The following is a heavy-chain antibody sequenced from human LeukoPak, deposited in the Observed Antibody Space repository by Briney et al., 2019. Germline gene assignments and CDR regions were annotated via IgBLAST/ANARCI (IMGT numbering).Heavy chain of an antibody. V-gene: IGHV3-23*01. CDR2: ISGSGGST. J-gene: IGHJ4*02. D-gene: IGHD5-12*01. Sequence: GGSLRLSCAASGFTFRSYEMNWVRQAPGKGLERVSAISGSGGSTYYADSVKGLFTISRDNSKNTRYLQMNSLRAEDTAVYYCANRRATGSSDYWGQGTLVTVSS. CDR1: GFTFRSYE. CDR3: ANRRATGSSDY.